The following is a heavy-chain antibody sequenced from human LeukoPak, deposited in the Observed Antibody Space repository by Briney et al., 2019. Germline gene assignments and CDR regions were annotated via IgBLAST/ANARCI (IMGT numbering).Heavy chain of an antibody. CDR3: VRDRGLSAYYFDS. V-gene: IGHV3-20*04. D-gene: IGHD3/OR15-3a*01. CDR1: GFTFSSYW. Sequence: RSGGSLRLSCAASGFTFSSYWMSWVRQAPGKGLEWVSGISWNSNRTGYADSVRGRFTISRDNAKNSVHLQMNRLRREDAALYYCVRDRGLSAYYFDSWGQGTPVTVSS. J-gene: IGHJ4*02. CDR2: ISWNSNRT.